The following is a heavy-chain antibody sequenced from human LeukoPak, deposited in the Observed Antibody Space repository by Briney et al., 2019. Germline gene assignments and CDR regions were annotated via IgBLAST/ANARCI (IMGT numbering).Heavy chain of an antibody. CDR3: ARIETYSSGWYDAFFDY. D-gene: IGHD6-19*01. CDR2: IYHSGST. J-gene: IGHJ4*02. Sequence: SETLSLTCTVSDYSISSGYYWGWIRQPPGKGLEWIGSIYHSGSTYYNPSLKSRVTISVDTSKNHFSLKLTSVTAADTAVYYCARIETYSSGWYDAFFDYWGQGTLVTVSS. CDR1: DYSISSGYY. V-gene: IGHV4-38-2*02.